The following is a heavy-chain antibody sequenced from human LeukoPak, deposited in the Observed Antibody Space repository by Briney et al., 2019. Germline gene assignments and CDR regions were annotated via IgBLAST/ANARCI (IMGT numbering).Heavy chain of an antibody. D-gene: IGHD3-10*01. Sequence: GGSLRLSCAASGFTFSSYAMHWVRQAPGKGLEWVAVISYDGSNKYYADSVKGRFTISRDNSKNTLYLQMNSLRAEDTAVYYCARDRYYGSGSYCKYWGQGTLVTVSS. CDR1: GFTFSSYA. CDR3: ARDRYYGSGSYCKY. V-gene: IGHV3-30-3*01. J-gene: IGHJ4*02. CDR2: ISYDGSNK.